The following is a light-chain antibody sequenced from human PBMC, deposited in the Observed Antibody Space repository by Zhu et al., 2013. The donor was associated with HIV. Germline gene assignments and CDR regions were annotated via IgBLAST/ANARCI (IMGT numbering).Light chain of an antibody. V-gene: IGKV3D-15*01. CDR1: QSVNGN. CDR3: QQYSDWLPFS. CDR2: GAS. J-gene: IGKJ3*01. Sequence: EIVMTQSPATLSVSPGERATLSCRASQSVNGNLAWYQQKPGQTPRLLISGASARAPGVPARFSGTGSGTEYTLTINSLQSDDFALYYCQQYSDWLPFSFGPGTKVEIK.